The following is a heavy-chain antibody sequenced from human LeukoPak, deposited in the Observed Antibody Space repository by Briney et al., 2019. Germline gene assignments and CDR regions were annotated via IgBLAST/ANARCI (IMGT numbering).Heavy chain of an antibody. Sequence: ASVKVSCKASGYTFTGYYMHWVRQAPGQGLEWMGWINPNSGGTNYAQKFQGRVTMTRDTSISTVYMELSSLRSEHTAVYYCAKGPSITMIRGGQWYYYMDVWGKGTTVTISS. J-gene: IGHJ6*03. D-gene: IGHD3-10*01. V-gene: IGHV1-2*02. CDR2: INPNSGGT. CDR1: GYTFTGYY. CDR3: AKGPSITMIRGGQWYYYMDV.